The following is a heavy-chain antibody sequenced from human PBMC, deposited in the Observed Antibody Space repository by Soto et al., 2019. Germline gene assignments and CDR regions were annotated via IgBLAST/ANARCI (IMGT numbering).Heavy chain of an antibody. J-gene: IGHJ4*02. V-gene: IGHV1-69*02. CDR3: ARGMGYCSGGSCYIDY. CDR1: GGTFSSYT. CDR2: IIPILGIA. Sequence: QVQLVQSGAEVKKPGSSVKVSCKASGGTFSSYTISWVRQAPGQGLEWMGRIIPILGIANYAQKFQGRVTITADKSTSTAYMELSSLRSEDTAVYYCARGMGYCSGGSCYIDYWGQGTLVTVSS. D-gene: IGHD2-15*01.